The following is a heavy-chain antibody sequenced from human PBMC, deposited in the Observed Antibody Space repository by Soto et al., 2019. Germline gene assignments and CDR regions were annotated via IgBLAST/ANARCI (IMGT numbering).Heavy chain of an antibody. V-gene: IGHV3-53*02. CDR2: IYSGGNT. J-gene: IGHJ4*02. Sequence: EVQLVETGGGLIQPGGSLRLSCAASGFTVSNNYMSWVRQAPGKGLEWVSLIYSGGNTYYADSVKGRFTISRDSSKNTLHLQMNTLRAEDTALYYCARSVSRDYVLYWGQGTLVTVSS. D-gene: IGHD3-10*02. CDR3: ARSVSRDYVLY. CDR1: GFTVSNNY.